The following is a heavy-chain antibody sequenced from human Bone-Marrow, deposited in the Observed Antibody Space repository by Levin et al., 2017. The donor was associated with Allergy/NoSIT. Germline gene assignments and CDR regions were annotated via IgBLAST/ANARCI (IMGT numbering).Heavy chain of an antibody. J-gene: IGHJ4*02. CDR2: IWYDGSNK. CDR3: ARDGMVWSLFDY. CDR1: GFTFSSYG. V-gene: IGHV3-33*01. Sequence: GESLKISCAASGFTFSSYGMHWVRQAPGKGLEWVAVIWYDGSNKYYADSVKGRFTISRDNSKNTLYLQMNSLRAEDTAVYYCARDGMVWSLFDYWGQGTLVTVSS. D-gene: IGHD2-8*01.